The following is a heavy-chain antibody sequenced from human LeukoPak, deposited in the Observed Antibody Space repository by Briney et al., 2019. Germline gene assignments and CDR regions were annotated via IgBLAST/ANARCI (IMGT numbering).Heavy chain of an antibody. J-gene: IGHJ5*02. CDR3: AKYPGGINRWFDP. D-gene: IGHD3-16*02. Sequence: KPSETLSLTCAVYGGSFSGYYWSWIRQPPGKGLEWIGEINHSGSTNYNPSLKSRVTISVDTSKNQFSLKLSSVTAADTAVYYCAKYPGGINRWFDPWGQGTLVTVSS. V-gene: IGHV4-34*01. CDR2: INHSGST. CDR1: GGSFSGYY.